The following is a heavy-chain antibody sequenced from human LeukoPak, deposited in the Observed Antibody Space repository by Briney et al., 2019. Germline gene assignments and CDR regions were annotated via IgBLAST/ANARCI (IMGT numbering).Heavy chain of an antibody. CDR2: ISSSSSYI. CDR3: ARGESSSWYLDY. D-gene: IGHD6-13*01. CDR1: GFTFSSYS. V-gene: IGHV3-21*01. Sequence: GGSLRLSCAASGFTFSSYSMNWVRQAPGKGLEWVSSISSSSSYIYYVDSVKGRFTISRDNAKNSLYLQMNSLRAEDTAVYYCARGESSSWYLDYWGQGTLVTVSS. J-gene: IGHJ4*02.